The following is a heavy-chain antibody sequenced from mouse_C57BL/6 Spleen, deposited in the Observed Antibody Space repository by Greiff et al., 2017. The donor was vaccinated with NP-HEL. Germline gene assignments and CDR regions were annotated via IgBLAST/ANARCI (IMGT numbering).Heavy chain of an antibody. J-gene: IGHJ4*01. D-gene: IGHD1-1*01. CDR2: ISSGGDYI. CDR1: GFTFSSYA. V-gene: IGHV5-9-1*02. Sequence: EVHLVESGEGLVKPGGSLKLSCAASGFTFSSYAMSWVRQTPEKRLEWVAYISSGGDYIYYADTVKGRFTISRDNARNTLYLQMSSLKSEDTAMYYCTRAPIYYYGSSYAMDYWGQGTSVTVSS. CDR3: TRAPIYYYGSSYAMDY.